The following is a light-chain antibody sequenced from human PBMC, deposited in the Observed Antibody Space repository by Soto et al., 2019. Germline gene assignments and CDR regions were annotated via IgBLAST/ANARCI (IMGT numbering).Light chain of an antibody. Sequence: AIRMTQSPSSLSASTGDRFTIALRASQGISSYLAWYQQKPGKAPKLLIYAASTLQSGVPSRFSGSGSGTDFTLTISCLQSEDFATYYCQQYYSYPWTFGQGTKVDIK. J-gene: IGKJ1*01. CDR3: QQYYSYPWT. V-gene: IGKV1-8*01. CDR2: AAS. CDR1: QGISSY.